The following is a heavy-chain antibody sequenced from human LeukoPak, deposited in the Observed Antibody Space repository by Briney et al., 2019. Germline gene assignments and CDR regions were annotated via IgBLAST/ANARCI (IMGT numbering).Heavy chain of an antibody. CDR3: ARVRIGPQLDKYYYYAMDV. CDR2: INPNSGGT. D-gene: IGHD6-13*01. Sequence: WASVKVSCKASGYTLTDYYMHWVRQAPGQGLEWMGWINPNSGGTNYAQKFQGRVTMTTDTSISTAYMEVSRLRSDDTAVYYCARVRIGPQLDKYYYYAMDVWGQGTTVTVSS. CDR1: GYTLTDYY. V-gene: IGHV1-2*02. J-gene: IGHJ6*02.